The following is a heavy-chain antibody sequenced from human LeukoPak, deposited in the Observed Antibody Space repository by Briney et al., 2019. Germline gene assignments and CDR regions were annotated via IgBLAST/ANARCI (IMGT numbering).Heavy chain of an antibody. CDR3: AGVTYYYYGMDV. CDR2: INHSGST. J-gene: IGHJ6*02. CDR1: GGSFSGYY. Sequence: SETLSLTCAVYGGSFSGYYWSWIRQPPGKGLEWIGEINHSGSTNYNPSLKSRVTISVDTSKNQLSLKLSSVTAADTAVYYCAGVTYYYYGMDVWGQGTTVTVSS. V-gene: IGHV4-34*01.